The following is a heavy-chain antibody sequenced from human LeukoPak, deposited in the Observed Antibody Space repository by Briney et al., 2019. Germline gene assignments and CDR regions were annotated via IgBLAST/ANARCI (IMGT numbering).Heavy chain of an antibody. CDR1: GITFSNYF. CDR2: IGPSGGNT. Sequence: GGSLRLSCAASGITFSNYFMSWVRQAPGKGLEWVSAIGPSGGNTYYADSVKGRFTISRDNSKNTLYLQMTSLRAEGTAVYYCAKDSKMSYYGSGSHYDYWGQGTLVTVSS. D-gene: IGHD3-10*01. J-gene: IGHJ4*02. V-gene: IGHV3-23*01. CDR3: AKDSKMSYYGSGSHYDY.